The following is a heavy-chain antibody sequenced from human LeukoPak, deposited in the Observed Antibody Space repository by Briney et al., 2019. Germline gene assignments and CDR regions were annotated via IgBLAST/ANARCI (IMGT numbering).Heavy chain of an antibody. Sequence: SQTLSLTCAISGDSVSSNSAAWNWIRQSPSRGLEWVGRTYYRSKWYNEYAVSVKSRITINADTSKNQVSLQLNSVTPEDTAVYYCARNVPGYHFNGMDVWGQGTTVTVSS. CDR3: ARNVPGYHFNGMDV. CDR2: TYYRSKWYN. J-gene: IGHJ6*02. V-gene: IGHV6-1*01. CDR1: GDSVSSNSAA. D-gene: IGHD6-6*01.